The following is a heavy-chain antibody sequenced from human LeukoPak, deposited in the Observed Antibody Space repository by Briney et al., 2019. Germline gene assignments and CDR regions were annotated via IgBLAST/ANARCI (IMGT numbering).Heavy chain of an antibody. CDR3: ARLKATVSIHAYFDS. J-gene: IGHJ4*02. V-gene: IGHV4-59*01. D-gene: IGHD4-17*01. CDR2: IDHSGST. Sequence: SETLSLTCTVSGGSFSSYYWTWIRQPPGKGLEWIGYIDHSGSTNYNPSLKSRVSISSDTSKNQFSLELSSVTAADTAVYYCARLKATVSIHAYFDSWGQGTLVTVSS. CDR1: GGSFSSYY.